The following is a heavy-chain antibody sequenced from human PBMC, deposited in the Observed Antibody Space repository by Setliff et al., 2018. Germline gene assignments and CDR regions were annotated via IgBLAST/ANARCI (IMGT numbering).Heavy chain of an antibody. Sequence: SETLSLTCSVSGDSINHFFWTWVRLSPGKGLEWIGYIYYSGGATYNPSLRGRASIAIGASKAHFSLDLRTVTTADTAVYYCRFWSGYYKNDYWGQGTLVTVS. D-gene: IGHD3-3*01. CDR1: GDSINHFF. CDR2: IYYSGGA. CDR3: RFWSGYYKNDY. J-gene: IGHJ4*02. V-gene: IGHV4-59*01.